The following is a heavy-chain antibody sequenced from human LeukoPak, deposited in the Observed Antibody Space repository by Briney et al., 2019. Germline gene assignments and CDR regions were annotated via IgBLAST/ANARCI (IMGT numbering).Heavy chain of an antibody. CDR1: GFPFSKAW. J-gene: IGHJ4*02. CDR3: TTGKGFYLIS. V-gene: IGHV3-15*01. D-gene: IGHD3-22*01. Sequence: PGGSLRLSCAVFGSGFPFSKAWMSWVRQAPGKGLEWVGRIKGKTDGGTTDYAAPVKGRFTISRDDSKNTLYLQMNSLKTEDTAVYYCTTGKGFYLISWGQGTLVTVSS. CDR2: IKGKTDGGTT.